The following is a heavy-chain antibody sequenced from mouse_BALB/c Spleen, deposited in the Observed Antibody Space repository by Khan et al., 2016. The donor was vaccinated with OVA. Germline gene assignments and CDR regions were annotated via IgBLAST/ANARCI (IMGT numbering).Heavy chain of an antibody. J-gene: IGHJ3*02. V-gene: IGHV1S29*02. D-gene: IGHD1-2*01. CDR2: IFPNNGDS. CDR1: GYTFTDYN. Sequence: GQRQQSGPELVKPGASVKISCKASGYTFTDYNMDWVKQSHGKSLEWIGYIFPNNGDSGYNQKFKTKAALTVDSSSSTAFMELRSLTSEDSAVYYCTRSGYGSFGYWGRGTLVTVSA. CDR3: TRSGYGSFGY.